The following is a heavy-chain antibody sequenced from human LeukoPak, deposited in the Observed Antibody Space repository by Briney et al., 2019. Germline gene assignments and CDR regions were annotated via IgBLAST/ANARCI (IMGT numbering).Heavy chain of an antibody. CDR1: GVSISSGNYY. D-gene: IGHD3-10*01. J-gene: IGHJ5*02. V-gene: IGHV4-61*01. CDR3: ARHVFYYGSGSYYNWFDP. Sequence: SETLSLTCTVSGVSISSGNYYWSWIRQPPGKGLEWTGFIYYSGTTYYNPSLKSRVAISVDTSKNQFSLRLSSVTAADTAVYYCARHVFYYGSGSYYNWFDPWGQGTLVTVSS. CDR2: IYYSGTT.